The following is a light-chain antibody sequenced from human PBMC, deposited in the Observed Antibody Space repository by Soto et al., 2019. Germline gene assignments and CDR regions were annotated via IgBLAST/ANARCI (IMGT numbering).Light chain of an antibody. CDR1: QGISNY. CDR2: AAS. V-gene: IGKV1-27*01. J-gene: IGKJ3*01. Sequence: DIQMTQSPSSLSASVGDRVTITCRASQGISNYLAWYQQKPGKVPKILIYAASTLQSGVPSRFSGSGSGTDFTLTISSLQPEDVATYYCQKYNSAPQITFGPGTKVDIK. CDR3: QKYNSAPQIT.